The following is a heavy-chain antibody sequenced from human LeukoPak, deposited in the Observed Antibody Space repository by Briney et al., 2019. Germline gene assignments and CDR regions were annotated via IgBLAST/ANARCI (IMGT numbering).Heavy chain of an antibody. J-gene: IGHJ4*02. V-gene: IGHV3-30-3*01. D-gene: IGHD3-3*01. CDR3: ARSAVGYHSRGFDY. Sequence: PGRSLRLSCAASGFTFSTYSMHWVRQAPGKGLGWVSIISYDGNKKYYADSVKGRFTISRDNAKNTLSLQMNNLSAEDTAVYYCARSAVGYHSRGFDYWGQGTLVTVSS. CDR2: ISYDGNKK. CDR1: GFTFSTYS.